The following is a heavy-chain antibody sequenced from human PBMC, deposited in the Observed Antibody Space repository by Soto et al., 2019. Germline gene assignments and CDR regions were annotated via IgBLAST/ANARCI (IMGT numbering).Heavy chain of an antibody. V-gene: IGHV4-59*08. CDR3: ARGCIYSDTSGLNWFDP. Sequence: SETLSLTCTVSADSIHYYSLSWIRQPPGAGLEWIGNVYYSGGTNYNPFLKSRATMSKDTSTHQFSLKLTSVTAADTAVYYCARGCIYSDTSGLNWFDPWGQGTLVTVSS. J-gene: IGHJ5*02. CDR2: VYYSGGT. D-gene: IGHD3-22*01. CDR1: ADSIHYYS.